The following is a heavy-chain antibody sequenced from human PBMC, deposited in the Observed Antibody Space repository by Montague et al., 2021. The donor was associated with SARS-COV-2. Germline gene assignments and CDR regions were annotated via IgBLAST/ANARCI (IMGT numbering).Heavy chain of an antibody. CDR1: GFTLSSYW. CDR2: INSDGSNT. Sequence: SLRLSCAASGFTLSSYWMHWVRQAPGKGLVWVSRINSDGSNTNYADSVKGRFTISRDNAKNTLYLRMISLRAEDTAVYYCARYYVSGNYGFDLWGQGTMVTDSS. V-gene: IGHV3-74*01. D-gene: IGHD3-10*01. J-gene: IGHJ3*01. CDR3: ARYYVSGNYGFDL.